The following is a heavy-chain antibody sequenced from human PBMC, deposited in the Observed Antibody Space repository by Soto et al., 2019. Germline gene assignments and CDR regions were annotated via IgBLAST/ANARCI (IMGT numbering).Heavy chain of an antibody. CDR2: IWYDGSNK. Sequence: QVQLVESGGGVVQPGRSLRLSCAASGFTFSSYGMHWVRQAPGEGLEWVAVIWYDGSNKYYADSVKGRFTISRDNSKNTLYLQMNSLRAEDTAVYYCARETVGAVDYWGQGTLVTVSS. CDR3: ARETVGAVDY. V-gene: IGHV3-33*01. CDR1: GFTFSSYG. D-gene: IGHD1-26*01. J-gene: IGHJ4*02.